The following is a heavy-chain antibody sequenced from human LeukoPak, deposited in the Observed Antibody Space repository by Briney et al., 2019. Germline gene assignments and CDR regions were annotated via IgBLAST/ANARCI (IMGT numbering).Heavy chain of an antibody. J-gene: IGHJ5*02. CDR1: GYTFPRYC. D-gene: IGHD5-12*01. CDR2: ISGYNGST. CDR3: ARDPGGYDRGNWFDP. V-gene: IGHV1-18*01. Sequence: ASVKVSCKASGYTFPRYCITWVRQAPGQGLEWMGWISGYNGSTNYAQKVQGRVTMTTDTSTSTAYMEVRSLRSHDTAVYYCARDPGGYDRGNWFDPWGQGTLVTVSS.